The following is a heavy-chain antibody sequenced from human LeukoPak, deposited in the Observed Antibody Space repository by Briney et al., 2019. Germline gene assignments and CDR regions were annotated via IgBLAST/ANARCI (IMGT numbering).Heavy chain of an antibody. CDR2: VTYDGSKA. D-gene: IGHD2-2*01. V-gene: IGHV3-30*18. J-gene: IGHJ6*02. CDR3: AKDQRTMTRRMDV. CDR1: GFTFRNYG. Sequence: GRSLRLSCAASGFTFRNYGMHWVRQVPGKGLEWLGVVTYDGSKAFYADSVKGRLTITRDNSKNTLYLQMNTLRVEDRAVYFCAKDQRTMTRRMDVWGQGTAVIVSS.